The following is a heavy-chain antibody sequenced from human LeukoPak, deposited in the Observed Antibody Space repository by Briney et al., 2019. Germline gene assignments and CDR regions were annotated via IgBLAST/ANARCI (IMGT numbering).Heavy chain of an antibody. V-gene: IGHV1-69*13. CDR1: GGTFSSYA. D-gene: IGHD6-13*01. CDR3: AREARGIAPYLYYYYGMDV. J-gene: IGHJ6*02. CDR2: IIPIFGTA. Sequence: RASVKVSCKASGGTFSSYAISWVRQAPGQGPEWMGGIIPIFGTANYAQKFQGRVTITADESTSTAYMELSSLRSEDTAVYYCAREARGIAPYLYYYYGMDVWGQGTTVTVSS.